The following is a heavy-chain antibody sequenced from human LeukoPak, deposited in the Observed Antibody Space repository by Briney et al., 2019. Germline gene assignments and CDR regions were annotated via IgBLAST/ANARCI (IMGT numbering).Heavy chain of an antibody. J-gene: IGHJ5*02. D-gene: IGHD5-12*01. CDR3: ARRDSGYETNWFDP. CDR1: GGSISSYY. CDR2: IYYSGST. Sequence: SGAVSLTCTVSGGSISSYYLSWIRQPPGKGLEWIGYIYYSGSTHYNPALKSRVTISVDTSKNQFTLKLSSVTAADTAVYYCARRDSGYETNWFDPWGQGTLVTVSS. V-gene: IGHV4-59*08.